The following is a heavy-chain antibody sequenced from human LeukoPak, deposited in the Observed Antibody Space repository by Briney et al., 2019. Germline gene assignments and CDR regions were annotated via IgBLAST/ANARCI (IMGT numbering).Heavy chain of an antibody. V-gene: IGHV3-7*01. J-gene: IGHJ6*03. D-gene: IGHD4-17*01. Sequence: GGSLRLSCAASGFTFRNYWMTWVRQSPGPGLECVAHINQDGSEEHYMDSVNARFTIARDNAKNSLYLQMNILRAEDTAVYYGARVRVYYYYYMDVWGKGTTVTVSS. CDR2: INQDGSEE. CDR3: ARVRVYYYYYMDV. CDR1: GFTFRNYW.